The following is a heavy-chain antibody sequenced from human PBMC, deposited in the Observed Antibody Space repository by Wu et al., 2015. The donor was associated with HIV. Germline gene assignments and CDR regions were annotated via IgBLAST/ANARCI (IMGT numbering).Heavy chain of an antibody. CDR2: IIPIFGTA. J-gene: IGHJ3*02. D-gene: IGHD4-17*01. V-gene: IGHV1-69*05. Sequence: QVQLVQSGAEVKKPGSSVKVSCKASGGTFSSYAISWVRQAPGQGLEWMGGIIPIFGTANYAQKFQGRVTITTDESTSTAYMELSSLRSEDTAVYYCASGGLMTTVTNNDAFDIWGQGTMVTVSS. CDR1: GGTFSSYA. CDR3: ASGGLMTTVTNNDAFDI.